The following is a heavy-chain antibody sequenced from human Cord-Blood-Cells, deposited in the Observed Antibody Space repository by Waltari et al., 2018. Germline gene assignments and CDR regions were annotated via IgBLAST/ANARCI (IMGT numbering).Heavy chain of an antibody. CDR1: GDSVSSNSAA. CDR3: ARGMLTGGPSPLDY. V-gene: IGHV6-1*01. Sequence: QVQLQQSGPGLVKPSQTLSLTCAISGDSVSSNSAAWNWIRQSPSRGLEWLGRKYDRSKWYNYYAESVKSRITINPDTSKNQFSLQLNSVTPEDTAVYYCARGMLTGGPSPLDYWGQGTLVTVSS. CDR2: KYDRSKWYN. D-gene: IGHD7-27*01. J-gene: IGHJ4*02.